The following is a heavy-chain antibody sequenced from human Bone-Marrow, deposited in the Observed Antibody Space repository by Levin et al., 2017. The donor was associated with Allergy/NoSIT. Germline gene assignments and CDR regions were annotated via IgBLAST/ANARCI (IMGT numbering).Heavy chain of an antibody. J-gene: IGHJ2*01. CDR1: GFTFSSYA. D-gene: IGHD3-16*01. V-gene: IGHV3-23*01. CDR2: LSGRGETT. CDR3: AKWLRASDGGWFFDF. Sequence: PPSETLSLTCAASGFTFSSYAMTWVRQAPGKGLEWISGLSGRGETTYYADSVKGRFTISRDNDKKTFFLQMNSLRTEDTALFCCAKWLRASDGGWFFDFWGRGTLVTVSS.